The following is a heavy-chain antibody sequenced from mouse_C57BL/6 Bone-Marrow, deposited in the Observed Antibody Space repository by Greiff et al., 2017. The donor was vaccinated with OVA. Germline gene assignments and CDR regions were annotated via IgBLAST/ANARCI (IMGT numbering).Heavy chain of an antibody. J-gene: IGHJ4*01. CDR1: GYTFTDYY. V-gene: IGHV1-76*01. CDR3: AREGNYSNYYAMDY. Sequence: VQLQQSGAELVRPGASVKLSCKASGYTFTDYYINWVKQRPGQGLEWIARIYPGSGNTYYNEKFKGKATLTAEKSSSTAYMQLSSLTSEDSAVYFCAREGNYSNYYAMDYWGQGTSVTVSS. CDR2: IYPGSGNT. D-gene: IGHD2-5*01.